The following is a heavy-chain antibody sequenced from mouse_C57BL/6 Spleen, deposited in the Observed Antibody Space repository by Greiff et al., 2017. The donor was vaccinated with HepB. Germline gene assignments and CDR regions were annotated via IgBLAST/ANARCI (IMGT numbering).Heavy chain of an antibody. V-gene: IGHV5-9*01. J-gene: IGHJ3*01. CDR2: ISGGGGNT. CDR3: ARPPYYSDDPAWFAY. Sequence: EVKLMESGGGLVKPGGSLKLSCAASGFTFSSYTMSWVRQTPEKRLEWVATISGGGGNTYYPDSVKGRFTISRDNSKNTLYMQMSSLRSEDTALYYCARPPYYSDDPAWFAYWGQGTLVTVSA. D-gene: IGHD2-12*01. CDR1: GFTFSSYT.